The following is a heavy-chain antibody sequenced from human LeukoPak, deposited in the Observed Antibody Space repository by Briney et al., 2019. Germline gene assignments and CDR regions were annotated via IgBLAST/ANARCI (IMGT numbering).Heavy chain of an antibody. CDR2: IYHSGST. D-gene: IGHD6-19*01. V-gene: IGHV4-38-2*01. Sequence: SETLSLTCAVSGYSIRSGDYWGWIRQSPGKGLEWIGSIYHSGSTYYNPSLKSRVTISVDTSKNQFSLKVYSVTAADTAMYYCARGSYSSGWYRGVYYFDYWGQGILVTVSS. CDR3: ARGSYSSGWYRGVYYFDY. J-gene: IGHJ4*02. CDR1: GYSIRSGDY.